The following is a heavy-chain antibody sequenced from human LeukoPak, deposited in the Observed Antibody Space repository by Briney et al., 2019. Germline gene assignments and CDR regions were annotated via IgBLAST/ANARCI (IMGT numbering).Heavy chain of an antibody. D-gene: IGHD5-24*01. V-gene: IGHV2-26*01. CDR1: GFSLRNIRMG. J-gene: IGHJ2*01. Sequence: SGPVLVNPTETLTLTCTVSGFSLRNIRMGMSWIRQPPGKALEWLAHIYSDDGNSHSTSLKSRLTISKDTSKSQVVLTMTNMDPVDTATYYCARIVRDGYNTNWYFDLWGRGTLVTVSS. CDR3: ARIVRDGYNTNWYFDL. CDR2: IYSDDGN.